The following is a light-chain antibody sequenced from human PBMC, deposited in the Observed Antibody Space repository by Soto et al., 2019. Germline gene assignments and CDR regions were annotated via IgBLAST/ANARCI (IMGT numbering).Light chain of an antibody. CDR1: QSASSSY. J-gene: IGKJ1*01. CDR2: GAS. CDR3: QHYARSVGT. Sequence: EIVLTQSPGTLSLSPGERATVSCRASQSASSSYFAGYQQKPGQAPRLLISGASNMATGIPDRFSGSGSGTDFILTISRLEPEDFAVYYCQHYARSVGTFGQRTRVEIK. V-gene: IGKV3-20*01.